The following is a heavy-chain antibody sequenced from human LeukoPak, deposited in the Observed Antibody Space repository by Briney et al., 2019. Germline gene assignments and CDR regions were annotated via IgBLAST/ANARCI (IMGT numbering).Heavy chain of an antibody. CDR1: GFTFSSYS. D-gene: IGHD3-22*01. Sequence: GGSLRLSCAASGFTFSSYSMNWVRQAPGKGLEWVSSISSSSSYIYYADSVKGRFTISRDNSKNTLYLQMNSLRAEDTAVYYCAREVYYDSSGYYLGFFDYWGQGTLVTVSS. CDR2: ISSSSSYI. V-gene: IGHV3-21*01. J-gene: IGHJ4*02. CDR3: AREVYYDSSGYYLGFFDY.